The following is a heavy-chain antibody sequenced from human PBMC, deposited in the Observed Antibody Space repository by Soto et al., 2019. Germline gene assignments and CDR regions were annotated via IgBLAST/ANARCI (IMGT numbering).Heavy chain of an antibody. V-gene: IGHV5-51*01. J-gene: IGHJ6*03. D-gene: IGHD6-19*01. CDR2: IYPGDSDT. Sequence: GESLKISCKGSGYSFTNYWIGWVRQMPGKGLEWMGIIYPGDSDTRYSPSFQGQVTISADKSISTAYLQWSSLKASDTAMYYCATSWRVAAAAVAGKYYYYYMDVWGTGTTVTVSS. CDR3: ATSWRVAAAAVAGKYYYYYMDV. CDR1: GYSFTNYW.